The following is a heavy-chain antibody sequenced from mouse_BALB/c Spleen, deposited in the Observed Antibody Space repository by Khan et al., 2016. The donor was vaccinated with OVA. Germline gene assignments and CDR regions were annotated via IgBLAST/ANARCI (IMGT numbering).Heavy chain of an antibody. CDR2: ISYGGST. Sequence: EVQLQESGPGLVKPSQSLSLTCTVTGYSITSDYAWDWIRQFPGNKLEWMGYISYGGSTSYNPSLKSRISITRDTSKNQFFLQLNSVTTEDTATYDCARKNYYGYAMDYWGQGTSVTVSS. V-gene: IGHV3-2*02. J-gene: IGHJ4*01. D-gene: IGHD1-1*01. CDR1: GYSITSDYA. CDR3: ARKNYYGYAMDY.